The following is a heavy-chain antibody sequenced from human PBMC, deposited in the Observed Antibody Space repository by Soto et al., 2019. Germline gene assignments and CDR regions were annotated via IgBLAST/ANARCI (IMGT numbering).Heavy chain of an antibody. V-gene: IGHV1-69*06. J-gene: IGHJ4*02. CDR1: GGTFSSYA. CDR2: IIPIFGTA. CDR3: ARDSRTRGYSGYDYDY. D-gene: IGHD5-12*01. Sequence: ASVKVSCKASGGTFSSYAISWVRQAPGQGLEWMGGIIPIFGTANYAQKFRGRVTINADKSTSTAYMELSTLRSEDTAVYYCARDSRTRGYSGYDYDYWGQGTLVTVST.